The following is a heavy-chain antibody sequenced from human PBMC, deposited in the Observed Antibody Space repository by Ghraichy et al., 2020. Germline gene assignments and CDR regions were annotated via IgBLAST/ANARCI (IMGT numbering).Heavy chain of an antibody. D-gene: IGHD1-26*01. J-gene: IGHJ4*02. CDR2: INPNSGGT. CDR1: GYTFTGYY. CDR3: ARRRYSGSYFDY. V-gene: IGHV1-2*02. Sequence: DSVKVSCKASGYTFTGYYMHWVRQAPGQGLEWMGWINPNSGGTNYAQKFQGRVTMTRDTSISTAYMELSRLRSDDTAVYYCARRRYSGSYFDYWGQGTLVTVSS.